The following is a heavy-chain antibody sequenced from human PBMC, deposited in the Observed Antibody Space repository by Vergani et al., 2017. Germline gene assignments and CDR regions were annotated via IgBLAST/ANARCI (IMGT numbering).Heavy chain of an antibody. CDR3: ARARPNDWAFDI. Sequence: QVQLQESGPGLVKPSQTLSLTCTVSGGSISSGGYYWSWIRQHPGKGLEWIGYIYYSGSTYSNPSLKSRVTISVATSKNQFSLKLSSVTAADTAVYYCARARPNDWAFDIWGQGTMVTVSS. J-gene: IGHJ3*02. CDR1: GGSISSGGYY. D-gene: IGHD1-1*01. CDR2: IYYSGST. V-gene: IGHV4-31*03.